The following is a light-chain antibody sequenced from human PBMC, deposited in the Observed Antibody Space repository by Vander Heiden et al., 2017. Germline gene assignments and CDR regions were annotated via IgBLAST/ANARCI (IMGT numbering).Light chain of an antibody. V-gene: IGKV1-33*01. CDR3: QQYEKLFT. J-gene: IGKJ3*01. Sequence: DIQMTRSPSSLSASIGDRVTITCQASHDIKNYLTWYQQKPGKAPKVLIYDASKWEIGGPSRFSGSGSGAHFTYTISSLQPEDVATYYWQQYEKLFTFGPGTKVEIK. CDR2: DAS. CDR1: HDIKNY.